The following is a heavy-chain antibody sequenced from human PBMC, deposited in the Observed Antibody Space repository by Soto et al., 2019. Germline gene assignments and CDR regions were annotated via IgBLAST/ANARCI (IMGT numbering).Heavy chain of an antibody. J-gene: IGHJ4*02. CDR3: AHRTSLTETFDC. Sequence: QITLKESGPTLVKPTQTLTLTCTFSGFSLSTSGVSVGWIRQPPGKALEWLALVYWDDDKRYSPSLKSRLAITKDTSKNQVVLTMTNMDPVDTATYFCAHRTSLTETFDCWGQGTLVTVSS. CDR1: GFSLSTSGVS. CDR2: VYWDDDK. D-gene: IGHD7-27*01. V-gene: IGHV2-5*02.